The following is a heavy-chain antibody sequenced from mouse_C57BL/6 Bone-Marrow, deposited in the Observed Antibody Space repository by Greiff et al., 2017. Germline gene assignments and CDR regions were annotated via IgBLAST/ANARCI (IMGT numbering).Heavy chain of an antibody. V-gene: IGHV1-22*01. D-gene: IGHD1-1*01. CDR1: GYTFTDYN. CDR2: INPNNGGT. Sequence: EVQLQQSGPELVKPGASVKMSCKASGYTFTDYNMHWVKQSHGKSLEWIGYINPNNGGTSYNQKFKGKATLTVNKSSSTAYMELRSLTSEDSAVYYCATYYYGSSYPRWYDDVWGTGTTVTVSS. J-gene: IGHJ1*03. CDR3: ATYYYGSSYPRWYDDV.